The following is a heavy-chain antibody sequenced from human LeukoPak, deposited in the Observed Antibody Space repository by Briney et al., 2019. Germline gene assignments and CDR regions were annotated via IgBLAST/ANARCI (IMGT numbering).Heavy chain of an antibody. CDR1: GYTFTSYD. CDR2: MNPNSGNT. V-gene: IGHV1-8*01. J-gene: IGHJ4*02. Sequence: GASVKGSCKASGYTFTSYDINWVRQATGQGLEWMGWMNPNSGNTGYAQKFQGRVTMTRNTSISTAYMELSSLRSEDTAVYYCAAPTTWYSSGWRWGQGTLVTVSS. CDR3: AAPTTWYSSGWR. D-gene: IGHD6-19*01.